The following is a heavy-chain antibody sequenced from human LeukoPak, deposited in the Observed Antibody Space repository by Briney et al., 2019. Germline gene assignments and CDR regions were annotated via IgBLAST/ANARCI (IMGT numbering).Heavy chain of an antibody. D-gene: IGHD3-10*01. Sequence: SETLSLTCTVSGDSISSSSYYWGWIRQPPGKGLEWIGNIYYSGNTYYSPSLKSRVTISVDTSKNQFSLKLSSVTAADTAVYYCARHGGGSGSYYKSPFDYWGQGTLVTVSS. V-gene: IGHV4-39*01. CDR1: GDSISSSSYY. CDR3: ARHGGGSGSYYKSPFDY. CDR2: IYYSGNT. J-gene: IGHJ4*02.